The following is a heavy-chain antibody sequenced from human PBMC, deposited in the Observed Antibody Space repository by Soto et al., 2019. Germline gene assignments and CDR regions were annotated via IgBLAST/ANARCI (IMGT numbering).Heavy chain of an antibody. Sequence: EVQLVESGGGLVKPGGSLRLSCAASGFTLSSYSMNWVRQAPGKGLEWVSSISSSSSYIYYADSVKGRFTISRDNAKNSLYLQMNSLRAEDTAVYYCARATRYGDYTFDYWGQGTLVTVSS. J-gene: IGHJ4*02. CDR2: ISSSSSYI. D-gene: IGHD4-17*01. V-gene: IGHV3-21*01. CDR1: GFTLSSYS. CDR3: ARATRYGDYTFDY.